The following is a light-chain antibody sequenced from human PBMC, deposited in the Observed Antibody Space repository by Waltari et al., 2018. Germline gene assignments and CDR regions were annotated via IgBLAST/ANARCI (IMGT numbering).Light chain of an antibody. CDR2: AAS. CDR1: QSVSTY. CDR3: QQYYDYQRS. J-gene: IGKJ1*01. Sequence: AIRMTQSPSSLSASTGDRVTITCRASQSVSTYLAWYQQKPGKAPKLLIYAASTLQRGAPLRFSGSGSGTDFTLSISCLQSEDFATYYCQQYYDYQRSFGQGTKVEIK. V-gene: IGKV1-8*01.